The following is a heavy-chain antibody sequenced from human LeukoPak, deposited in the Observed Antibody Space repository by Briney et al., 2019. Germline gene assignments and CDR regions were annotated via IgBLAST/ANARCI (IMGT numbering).Heavy chain of an antibody. D-gene: IGHD6-13*01. CDR2: ISSSGDPI. CDR1: GFTFGDYY. V-gene: IGHV3-11*01. J-gene: IGHJ4*02. CDR3: ARVGIIVAAGTCDY. Sequence: GGSLRLSCAASGFTFGDYYMSWIRQAPGKGLEWVSYISSSGDPISYADSVEGRFTISRDNTKNSLYLQMNSLRAEDTAVYHCARVGIIVAAGTCDYWGQGTLVTVSS.